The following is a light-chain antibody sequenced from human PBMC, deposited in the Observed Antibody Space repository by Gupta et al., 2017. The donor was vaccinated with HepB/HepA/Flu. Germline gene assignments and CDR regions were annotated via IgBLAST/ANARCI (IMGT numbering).Light chain of an antibody. V-gene: IGKV1-16*02. CDR1: QAVSNN. CDR2: AAS. J-gene: IGKJ4*01. Sequence: IQMTQSPSSLCASVANTVTISCRASQAVSNNLAWFHQKPGEAPKSLLNAASSLQSAVPSKFTGSRSATDFTLTVSGLQPEDFATYYCQQHNSYRLTFGGGTKLEI. CDR3: QQHNSYRLT.